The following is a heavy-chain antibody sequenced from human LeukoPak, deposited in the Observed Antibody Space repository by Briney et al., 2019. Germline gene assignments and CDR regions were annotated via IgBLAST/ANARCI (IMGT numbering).Heavy chain of an antibody. V-gene: IGHV3-13*05. D-gene: IGHD3-22*01. CDR1: GFTFSDYD. CDR3: AKRGVVIRVILVGFHKEAYYFDS. J-gene: IGHJ4*02. Sequence: GGSLRLSCAASGFTFSDYDMHWVRQAPGKGLEWVSSFHTANGPHYPVSVKGRFTISRENAKNFLFLQMNSLRAGDTAVYYCAKRGVVIRVILVGFHKEAYYFDSWGQGALVTVSS. CDR2: FHTANGP.